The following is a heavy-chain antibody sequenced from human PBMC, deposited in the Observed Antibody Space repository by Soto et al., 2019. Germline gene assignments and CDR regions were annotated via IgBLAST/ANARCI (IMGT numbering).Heavy chain of an antibody. V-gene: IGHV1-8*01. J-gene: IGHJ4*02. CDR2: MNPNSGNT. CDR1: GYTFTSYD. CDR3: ARGSMVRGPIFGY. Sequence: GASVKVSCKASGYTFTSYDINWVRQATGQGLEWMGWMNPNSGNTGYAQKFQGRVTMTRNASISTAYMELSSLRSEDTAVYYCARGSMVRGPIFGYWGQGTLVTVSS. D-gene: IGHD3-10*01.